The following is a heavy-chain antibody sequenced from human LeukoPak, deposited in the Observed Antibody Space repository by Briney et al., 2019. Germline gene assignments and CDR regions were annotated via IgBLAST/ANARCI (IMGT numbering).Heavy chain of an antibody. CDR3: ARGRSYGGYRSSDY. J-gene: IGHJ4*02. D-gene: IGHD5-12*01. V-gene: IGHV4-34*01. CDR2: INHSGST. Sequence: SETLSLTCAAYGGSFSGYYWSWIRQPPGKGLEWIGEINHSGSTNYNPSLKSRVTISVDTSKNQFSLKLSSVTAADTAVYYCARGRSYGGYRSSDYWGQGTLVTVSS. CDR1: GGSFSGYY.